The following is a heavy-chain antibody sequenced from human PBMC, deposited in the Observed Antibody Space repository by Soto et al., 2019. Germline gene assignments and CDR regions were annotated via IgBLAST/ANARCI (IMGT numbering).Heavy chain of an antibody. D-gene: IGHD3-22*01. CDR2: ISSSSSTI. J-gene: IGHJ4*02. Sequence: EVSLVESGGGLVQPGGSLRLSCAASGFTFRTYSMNWVRQAPGKGLEWVSYISSSSSTIHYADSVKGRFTISRDNAKNSLYLQMNRLRAEVTAVYYCAGTPLNYDNRGYHCDFWGQGTLVSVSS. CDR1: GFTFRTYS. V-gene: IGHV3-48*01. CDR3: AGTPLNYDNRGYHCDF.